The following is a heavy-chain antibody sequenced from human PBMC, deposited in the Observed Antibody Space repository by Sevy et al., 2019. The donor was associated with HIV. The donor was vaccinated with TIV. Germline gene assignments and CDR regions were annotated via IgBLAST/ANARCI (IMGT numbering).Heavy chain of an antibody. V-gene: IGHV3-33*01. CDR2: IWHDGSQK. CDR3: ARGRVGATTSYYFDY. Sequence: RGSLRLSCAASGFTFSSYAMHWVRQAPGKGLEWVGFIWHDGSQKYYADSVRGRFTFSRDNSKNTLFLQVSSLRAEDMAVYYCARGRVGATTSYYFDYWGQGTLVTVSS. CDR1: GFTFSSYA. D-gene: IGHD1-26*01. J-gene: IGHJ4*02.